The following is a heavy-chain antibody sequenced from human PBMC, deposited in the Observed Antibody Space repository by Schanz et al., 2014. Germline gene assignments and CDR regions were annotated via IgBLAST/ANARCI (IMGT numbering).Heavy chain of an antibody. CDR1: GFSVSTHY. V-gene: IGHV3-53*01. Sequence: EVQLVESGGGLIQPGGSLRLSCAVSGFSVSTHYMSWVRQAPGKGLEWVSSIYINSGSTNYADSVKGRFTISRDNSKNTLYLQMNSLRDEDTAMYYCAKRCSSTSCSHGAFDIWGQGTMVTVSS. J-gene: IGHJ3*02. CDR3: AKRCSSTSCSHGAFDI. D-gene: IGHD2-2*01. CDR2: IYINSGST.